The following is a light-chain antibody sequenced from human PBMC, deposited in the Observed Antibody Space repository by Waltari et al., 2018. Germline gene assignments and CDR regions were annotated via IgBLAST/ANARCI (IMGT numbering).Light chain of an antibody. CDR3: QQYYTTPVT. Sequence: DIVMTQSPDSLAVSLGERATINCKSSQSVLYSSNNKNYLAWYQQKPGQPPKLLIYWASTRESVVPDRFSGSGSGTDFTLTISSLQAEDVAVYYCQQYYTTPVTFGPGTKVDSK. CDR2: WAS. V-gene: IGKV4-1*01. J-gene: IGKJ3*01. CDR1: QSVLYSSNNKNY.